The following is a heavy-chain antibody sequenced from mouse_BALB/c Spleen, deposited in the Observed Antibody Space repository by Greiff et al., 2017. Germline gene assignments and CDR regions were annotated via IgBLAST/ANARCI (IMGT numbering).Heavy chain of an antibody. J-gene: IGHJ4*01. CDR1: GYTFTSYW. CDR2: IYPSDSYT. D-gene: IGHD2-14*01. Sequence: VQLQQPGAELVRPGASVKLSCKASGYTFTSYWINWVKQRPGQGLEWIGNIYPSDSYTNYNQKFKDKATLTVDKSSSTAYMQLSSPTSEDSAVYYCTRSRNDADFYAMDYWGQGTSVTVSS. CDR3: TRSRNDADFYAMDY. V-gene: IGHV1-69*02.